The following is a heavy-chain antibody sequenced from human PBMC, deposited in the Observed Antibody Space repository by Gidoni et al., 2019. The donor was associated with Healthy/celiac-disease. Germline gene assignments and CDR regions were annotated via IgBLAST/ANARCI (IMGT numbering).Heavy chain of an antibody. V-gene: IGHV3-7*01. CDR2: IKQDGSEK. J-gene: IGHJ3*02. CDR3: ARALGCSSTSCHDAFDI. CDR1: GFTFSSYW. D-gene: IGHD2-2*01. Sequence: EVQLVESGGGLVQPGGSLRLSCAASGFTFSSYWMSWVRQAPGKGLEWVAYIKQDGSEKYYVDSVKGRFTISRDNAKNSLYLQMNSLRAEDTAVYYCARALGCSSTSCHDAFDIWGQGTMVTVSS.